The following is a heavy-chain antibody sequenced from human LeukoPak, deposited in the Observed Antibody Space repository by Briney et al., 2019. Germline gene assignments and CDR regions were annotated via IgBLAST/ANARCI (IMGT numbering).Heavy chain of an antibody. CDR1: GFTFSRYW. CDR2: IKSDGREK. Sequence: GGSLRLSCAASGFTFSRYWMSWVRQAPGKGREGVANIKSDGREKKYGGSVKGRFTICREKAKNSLYLQMNSLRAEDRAIYYCATSGGRRSEYWGQGTLVTVSS. V-gene: IGHV3-7*03. CDR3: ATSGGRRSEY. J-gene: IGHJ4*02. D-gene: IGHD2-15*01.